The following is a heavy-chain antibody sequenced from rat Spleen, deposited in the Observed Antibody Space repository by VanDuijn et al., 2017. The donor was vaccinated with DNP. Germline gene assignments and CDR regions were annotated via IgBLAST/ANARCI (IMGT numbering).Heavy chain of an antibody. D-gene: IGHD5-1*01. V-gene: IGHV5S11*01. CDR2: ISTGGGNT. Sequence: EVQLVESGGGLVQPGRSLKLSCAASGFTFSNYYMAWVRQAPTKGLEWVASISTGGGNTYYRDSVKGRFTISRDNAKSTLYLQMDSLRSEETATYYCARVQLGYYALDAWGQGTSVTVSS. CDR1: GFTFSNYY. CDR3: ARVQLGYYALDA. J-gene: IGHJ4*01.